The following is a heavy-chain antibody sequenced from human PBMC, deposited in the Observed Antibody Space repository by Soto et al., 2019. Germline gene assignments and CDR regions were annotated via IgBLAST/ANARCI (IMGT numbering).Heavy chain of an antibody. D-gene: IGHD3-3*01. J-gene: IGHJ6*03. CDR1: GFTFSSYW. Sequence: TGGSLRLSCAASGFTFSSYWMSWVRQAPGKGLEWVANIKQDGSEKYYVDSVKGRFTISRDNAKNSLYLQMNSLRAEDTAVYYCARVWSGYYSYYYYYYMDVWGKGTTVTVSS. CDR2: IKQDGSEK. CDR3: ARVWSGYYSYYYYYYMDV. V-gene: IGHV3-7*01.